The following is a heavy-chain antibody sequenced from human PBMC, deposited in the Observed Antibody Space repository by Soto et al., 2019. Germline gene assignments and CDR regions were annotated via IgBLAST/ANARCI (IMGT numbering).Heavy chain of an antibody. CDR2: ISGSGGST. CDR1: GFTFSSYA. J-gene: IGHJ6*03. CDR3: AKGKEFQYFYYYYYYMDV. Sequence: EVQLLESGGGLVQPGGSLRLSCAASGFTFSSYAMSWVRQAPGKGLEWVSAISGSGGSTYYADSVKGRFTISRDNSKNTLYLQMNSLRAEDTAVYYCAKGKEFQYFYYYYYYMDVWGKGTTVTVSS. V-gene: IGHV3-23*01. D-gene: IGHD3-10*01.